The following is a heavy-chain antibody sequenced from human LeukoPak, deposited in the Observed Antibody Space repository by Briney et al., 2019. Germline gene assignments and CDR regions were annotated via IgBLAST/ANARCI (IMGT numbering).Heavy chain of an antibody. CDR3: ASHQYGDYGGAWFDP. Sequence: PSETLSLTCTVSGGSISSGSYYWSWIRQPAGKGLEWIGRIYTSGSTNYNPSLKSRVTISVDTSKNQFSLKLSSVTAADTAVYYCASHQYGDYGGAWFDPWGQGTLVTVSS. V-gene: IGHV4-61*02. J-gene: IGHJ5*02. D-gene: IGHD4-17*01. CDR1: GGSISSGSYY. CDR2: IYTSGST.